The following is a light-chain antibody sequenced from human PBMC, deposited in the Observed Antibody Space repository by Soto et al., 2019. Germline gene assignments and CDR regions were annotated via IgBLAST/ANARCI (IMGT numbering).Light chain of an antibody. V-gene: IGKV3-20*01. CDR2: GAA. J-gene: IGKJ2*01. Sequence: EIVLTQSPGTLSLSPGERATLSCRASQSVSSSYLAWYQQKPGQAPRLLIYGAASRATGIPDRFSCSGSGTDFTLTISRLEPEDFAVYYCQHYGSSPEYTFGQGTKLEIK. CDR1: QSVSSSY. CDR3: QHYGSSPEYT.